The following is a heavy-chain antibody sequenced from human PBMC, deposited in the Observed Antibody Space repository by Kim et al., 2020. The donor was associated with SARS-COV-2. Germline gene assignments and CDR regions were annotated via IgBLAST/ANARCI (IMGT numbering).Heavy chain of an antibody. CDR3: AKDGSGYSFDY. CDR2: IYGGSVRI. CDR1: GFSFSSYT. Sequence: GGSLRLSCAASGFSFSSYTMSWVRQAPGKGLEWVSAIYGGSVRIDYADSVRGRFTISRDSSKNTLYLQMNSLRAEDTAVYYCAKDGSGYSFDYWGQGAL. D-gene: IGHD3-22*01. J-gene: IGHJ4*02. V-gene: IGHV3-23*03.